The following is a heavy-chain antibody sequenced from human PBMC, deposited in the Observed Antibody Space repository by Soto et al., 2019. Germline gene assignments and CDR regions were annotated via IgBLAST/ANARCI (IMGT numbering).Heavy chain of an antibody. CDR1: GFTFSSYW. J-gene: IGHJ6*02. V-gene: IGHV3-7*01. D-gene: IGHD3-10*01. Sequence: GGSLRLSCAASGFTFSSYWMSWVRQAPGKGLEWVANIKQDGSEKYYVDSVKGRFTISRDNAKNSLYLQMNSLRAEDTAVYYCARVYRWFGELLFNYYSYGMDVWGQGTTVTVSS. CDR2: IKQDGSEK. CDR3: ARVYRWFGELLFNYYSYGMDV.